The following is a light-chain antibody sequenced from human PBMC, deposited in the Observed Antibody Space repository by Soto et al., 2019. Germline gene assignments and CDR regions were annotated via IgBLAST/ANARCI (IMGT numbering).Light chain of an antibody. J-gene: IGKJ1*01. CDR3: QHYNSYSEA. V-gene: IGKV1-5*03. CDR2: KAS. Sequence: DIKMTQSPSTLSASVGDRVTITFRASRSISSWLAWYQQKPGKAPKLLIYKASTLKSGVPSRFSGSGSGTEFTLTISSLQPDDFATYYCQHYNSYSEAFGQGTKVHIK. CDR1: RSISSW.